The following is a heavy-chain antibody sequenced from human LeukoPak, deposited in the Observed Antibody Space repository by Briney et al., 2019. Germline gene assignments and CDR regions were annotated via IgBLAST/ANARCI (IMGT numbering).Heavy chain of an antibody. CDR3: ASVTFGGVIVDY. V-gene: IGHV4-61*01. Sequence: SETLSLTCTVSGASVSSGSYYWSWIRQPPGKGLEWIGYIYHSGSTDYNPSLKSRVTISVDTSKNQFSLKLSSVTAADTAVYYCASVTFGGVIVDYWGQGTLVTVSS. CDR1: GASVSSGSYY. D-gene: IGHD3-16*02. CDR2: IYHSGST. J-gene: IGHJ4*02.